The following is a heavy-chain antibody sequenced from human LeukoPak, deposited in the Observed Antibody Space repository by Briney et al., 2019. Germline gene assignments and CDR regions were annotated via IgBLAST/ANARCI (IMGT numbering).Heavy chain of an antibody. D-gene: IGHD3-22*01. CDR3: AKGISPMISLLYFDY. CDR2: VSGTGSNT. Sequence: GGSLRLSCAASGFTFSSYGISWVRQAPGKGLEWVSGVSGTGSNTYYLDSVKGRFTISRDNSKNTLYLQMHSLRAEDTAVYYCAKGISPMISLLYFDYWGQGTLVTVSS. CDR1: GFTFSSYG. V-gene: IGHV3-23*01. J-gene: IGHJ4*02.